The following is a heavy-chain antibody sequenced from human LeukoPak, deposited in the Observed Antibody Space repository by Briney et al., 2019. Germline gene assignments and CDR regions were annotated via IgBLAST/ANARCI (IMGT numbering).Heavy chain of an antibody. V-gene: IGHV1-18*01. CDR3: ARGVQLETTLDI. D-gene: IGHD5-18*01. CDR1: GYTFTIYG. J-gene: IGHJ3*02. CDR2: NSAYNGNT. Sequence: GAAVKVSFKASGYTFTIYGISWVRQAAGQGIEWMGWNSAYNGNTNNAQKLQCRVTMTTTTSTRTAYMELRSLRSDDTAVYYCARGVQLETTLDIWGQGTMVTVSS.